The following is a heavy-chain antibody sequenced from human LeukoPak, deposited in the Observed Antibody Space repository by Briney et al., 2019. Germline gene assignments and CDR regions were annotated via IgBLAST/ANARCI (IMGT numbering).Heavy chain of an antibody. Sequence: PGGSLRLSCAASGFTVSSNYMSWVRQAPGKGLEWVSVIYSGGSTYYADSVKGRFTISRDNAKNTLFLQVDSLRVEDTAIYYCSYSLNYWGQGTLVTVSS. CDR2: IYSGGST. CDR1: GFTVSSNY. J-gene: IGHJ4*02. V-gene: IGHV3-53*01. CDR3: SYSLNY. D-gene: IGHD2-21*01.